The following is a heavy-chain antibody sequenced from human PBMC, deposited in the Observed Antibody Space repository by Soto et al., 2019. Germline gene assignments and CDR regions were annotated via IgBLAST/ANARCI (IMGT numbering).Heavy chain of an antibody. CDR1: GFTFDDYA. J-gene: IGHJ6*02. V-gene: IGHV3-9*01. Sequence: EMQLVESGGGSVQPGRSLRLSCAASGFTFDDYAMYWVRQGPGKGLEWVSGISWDSGMIGYAEAVKGRFTISRDNAKTFLFLQMNSLRPEDTALYYCAKARLWGGDGYNSYKYNAMDVWGQGTTVTVSS. D-gene: IGHD3-16*01. CDR3: AKARLWGGDGYNSYKYNAMDV. CDR2: ISWDSGMI.